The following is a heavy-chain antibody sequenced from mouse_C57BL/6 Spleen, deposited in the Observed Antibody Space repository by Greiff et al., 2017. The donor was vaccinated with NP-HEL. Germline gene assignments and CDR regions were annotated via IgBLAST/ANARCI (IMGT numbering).Heavy chain of an antibody. CDR3: ATSWDPSSYFDY. D-gene: IGHD4-1*01. J-gene: IGHJ2*01. CDR1: GYAFSSYW. V-gene: IGHV1-80*01. Sequence: VQLQQSGAELVKPGASVKISCKASGYAFSSYWMNWVKQRPGKGLAWIGQIYPGVGVTNYTGKFKGKATLTADTSSSTAYMQLSSLTSEDSAVYFCATSWDPSSYFDYGGQGTTLTVSS. CDR2: IYPGVGVT.